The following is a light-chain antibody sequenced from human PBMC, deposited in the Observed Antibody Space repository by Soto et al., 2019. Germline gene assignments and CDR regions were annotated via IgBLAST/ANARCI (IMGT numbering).Light chain of an antibody. Sequence: QSVLTQPPSASGTPGQRVTISCSGSSSNIGSNNVNWYQQIPGTAPKLLIYSNNQRPSGVPDRFSGSKSVTSASLAISGLQSEDEADYYCAACDDSLNGVVFGGGTKLTVL. CDR2: SNN. V-gene: IGLV1-44*01. CDR1: SSNIGSNN. J-gene: IGLJ2*01. CDR3: AACDDSLNGVV.